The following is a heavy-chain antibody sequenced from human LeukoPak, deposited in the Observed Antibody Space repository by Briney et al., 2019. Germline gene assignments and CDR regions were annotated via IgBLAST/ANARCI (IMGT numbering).Heavy chain of an antibody. J-gene: IGHJ4*02. CDR2: FDPEDGET. D-gene: IGHD3-3*01. Sequence: ASVKVSCKVSGYTLTELAMHWVRQAPGEGLEWMGGFDPEDGETVYAQKFQGRVTITEDTSTDTAYMELSSLSSEDTAVYFCATYSGYYYYWGQGTLVTVSS. CDR1: GYTLTELA. V-gene: IGHV1-24*01. CDR3: ATYSGYYYY.